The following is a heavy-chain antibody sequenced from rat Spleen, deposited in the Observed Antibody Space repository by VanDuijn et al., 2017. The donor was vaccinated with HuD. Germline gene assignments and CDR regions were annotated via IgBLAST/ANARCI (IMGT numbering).Heavy chain of an antibody. Sequence: EVKLVESGGGLVQPGRSLKLSCVASGFTFNNYWMTWIRQAPGKGLEWVASITNTGGSTYYPDSVKGRFTISRENAKSTTYLHMNSLRSEDTATYYCSPLPGHNLDYWGQGVMVTVSS. J-gene: IGHJ2*01. CDR2: ITNTGGST. CDR1: GFTFNNYW. CDR3: SPLPGHNLDY. V-gene: IGHV5-31*01. D-gene: IGHD1-4*01.